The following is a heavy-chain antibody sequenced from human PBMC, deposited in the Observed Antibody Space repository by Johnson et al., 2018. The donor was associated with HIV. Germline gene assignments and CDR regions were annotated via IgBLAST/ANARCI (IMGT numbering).Heavy chain of an antibody. CDR3: AKDREDAFDI. D-gene: IGHD1-26*01. V-gene: IGHV3-38-3*01. J-gene: IGHJ3*02. Sequence: VQLVESGGGLAQPGRSLRLSCAASGFTFDDYAMHWVRQAPGKGLEWVSYISGCSTYYADSRKGRVTISRDHSKNTLYLQMNSLRAEDTAVYYCAKDREDAFDIWGQRTMVTVSS. CDR2: ISGCST. CDR1: GFTFDDYA.